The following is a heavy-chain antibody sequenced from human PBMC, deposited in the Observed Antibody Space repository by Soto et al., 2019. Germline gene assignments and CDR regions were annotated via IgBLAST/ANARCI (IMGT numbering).Heavy chain of an antibody. D-gene: IGHD3-22*01. CDR2: IIPIFGTA. J-gene: IGHJ3*02. Sequence: ASVKVSCKASGGTFSSYAISWVRQAPGQGLEWMGGIIPIFGTANYAQKFQGRVTITADESTSTAYMELSSLRSEDTAVYYCARSLRETMIVVVLPAFDIWGQGTMVT. CDR3: ARSLRETMIVVVLPAFDI. CDR1: GGTFSSYA. V-gene: IGHV1-69*13.